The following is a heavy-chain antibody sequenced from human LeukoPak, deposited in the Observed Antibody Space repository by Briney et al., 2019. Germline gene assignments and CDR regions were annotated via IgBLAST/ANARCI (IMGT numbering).Heavy chain of an antibody. Sequence: SETLSLTCTVSGGSISNYYWSWIRQPAGKGLGWIGRIYSSGTTIYNPSLKSRVTMSVDTSKNQFSLKLSSVTAADTAVYYCARYGMTTVAAWGFDYWGQGTLVTVSS. D-gene: IGHD4-23*01. CDR2: IYSSGTT. J-gene: IGHJ4*02. CDR3: ARYGMTTVAAWGFDY. V-gene: IGHV4-4*07. CDR1: GGSISNYY.